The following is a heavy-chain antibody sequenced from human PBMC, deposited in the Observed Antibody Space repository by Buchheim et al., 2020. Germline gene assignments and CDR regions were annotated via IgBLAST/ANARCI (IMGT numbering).Heavy chain of an antibody. D-gene: IGHD5-12*01. CDR1: GGSISSSGHY. CDR2: VFYSGST. V-gene: IGHV4-39*01. J-gene: IGHJ5*02. CDR3: ARSYSGYDHYWFDP. Sequence: QLQLQESGPGLVKPSETLSLTCTVSGGSISSSGHYWGWIRQPPGKGLEWIGSVFYSGSTFYNPSLKSRVTISVDTSKNQFSLKLSSVTAADTAVYYCARSYSGYDHYWFDPWGQGTL.